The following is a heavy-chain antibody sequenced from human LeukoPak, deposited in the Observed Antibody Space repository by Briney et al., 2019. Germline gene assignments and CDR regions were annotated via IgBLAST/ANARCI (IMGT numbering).Heavy chain of an antibody. CDR2: INHSGST. CDR3: ARHLKLTYYYGSGSAGPRFDP. CDR1: GGSFSGYY. Sequence: PSETLSLTCAVYGGSFSGYYWSWIRQPPGKGLEWIGEINHSGSTNYNPSLKSRVTISVDTSKNQFSLKLSSVTAADTAVYYCARHLKLTYYYGSGSAGPRFDPWGQGTLVTVPS. J-gene: IGHJ5*02. D-gene: IGHD3-10*01. V-gene: IGHV4-34*01.